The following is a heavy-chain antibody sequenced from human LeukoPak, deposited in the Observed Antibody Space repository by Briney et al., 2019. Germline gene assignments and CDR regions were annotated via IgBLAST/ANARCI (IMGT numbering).Heavy chain of an antibody. D-gene: IGHD2-2*01. CDR1: GFTFSSYG. V-gene: IGHV3-72*01. Sequence: GSLRLSCAASGFTFSSYGMHWVRQAPGKGLEWVGRARNKANSYTTEYAASVKGRFTISRDDSENSLYLQMNSLKTEDTAVYYCARVRYCSSTTCRGAFDIWGQGTMVTISS. CDR2: ARNKANSYTT. CDR3: ARVRYCSSTTCRGAFDI. J-gene: IGHJ3*02.